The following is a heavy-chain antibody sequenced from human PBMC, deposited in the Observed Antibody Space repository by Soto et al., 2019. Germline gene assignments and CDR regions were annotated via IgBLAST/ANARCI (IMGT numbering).Heavy chain of an antibody. V-gene: IGHV3-73*01. CDR1: GFTFSDST. J-gene: IGHJ5*02. D-gene: IGHD6-13*01. CDR2: IRSKADSYAT. CDR3: KGRQLAT. Sequence: EVQLVESGGGLVQPGGSLKLSCAASGFTFSDSTVHWVRQASGKGLEWVGRIRSKADSYATAYAASVKGRFTISRDDSQNTAYLQMSSLKNEDTALYYCKGRQLATWGPATMITVSS.